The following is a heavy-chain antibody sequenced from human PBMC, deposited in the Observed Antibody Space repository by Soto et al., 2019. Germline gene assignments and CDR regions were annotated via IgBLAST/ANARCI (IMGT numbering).Heavy chain of an antibody. J-gene: IGHJ4*02. D-gene: IGHD2-8*01. V-gene: IGHV3-30*14. CDR2: ISFDGVIR. CDR3: TREPVTTKWFFDN. CDR1: GFTFSAYS. Sequence: QVQVTESGGGVVQPGGSLRLSCTTSGFTFSAYSMHWFRQAPGKGLEWVAVISFDGVIRNYADSVKGRFTISGDNSRNTLDLQMSSLRLEDTALYYCTREPVTTKWFFDNWGQGIVVVVSS.